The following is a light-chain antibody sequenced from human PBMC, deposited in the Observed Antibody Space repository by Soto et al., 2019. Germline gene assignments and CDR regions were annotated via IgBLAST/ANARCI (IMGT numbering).Light chain of an antibody. CDR3: CSYAGSSTWV. Sequence: QSALTQPRSVSGSPGQSVTISCTGTSSDVGGYNFVSWYQQHPGKAHKLMMYDVSKRPSGVPDGFSGSKSRHTASLTIYELQAEDETDYYCCSYAGSSTWVFGTGTKLTVL. CDR2: DVS. CDR1: SSDVGGYNF. V-gene: IGLV2-11*01. J-gene: IGLJ1*01.